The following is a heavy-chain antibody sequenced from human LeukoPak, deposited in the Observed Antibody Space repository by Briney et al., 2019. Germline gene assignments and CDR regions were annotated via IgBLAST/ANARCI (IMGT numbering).Heavy chain of an antibody. CDR3: ATTTIRLGY. Sequence: GSLRLSCAASGFTFNRYWMSWVRQPPGKGLEWIGSMYYRGSTYHNPSLKSRVTIPVDTSKNQFSLKLSSVTAADTAVYYCATTTIRLGYWGQGTLVTVSS. V-gene: IGHV4-39*07. CDR2: MYYRGST. D-gene: IGHD1-26*01. CDR1: GFTFNRYW. J-gene: IGHJ4*02.